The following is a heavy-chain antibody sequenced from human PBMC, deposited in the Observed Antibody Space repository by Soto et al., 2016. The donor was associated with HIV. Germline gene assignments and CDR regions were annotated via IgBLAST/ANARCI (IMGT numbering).Heavy chain of an antibody. Sequence: EVQLVESGGGSVQPGGSLRLSCEASGFPFRSYVMNWVRQAPGKGLEWISYISSSGSIKHDADSVKGRFTISRDKAKNSLFLQMNSLRVDDTAVYYCVRRSNTVTTAYWYFDLWGPGHPRHCPPQ. V-gene: IGHV3-48*03. CDR3: VRRSNTVTTAYWYFDL. CDR2: ISSSGSIK. CDR1: GFPFRSYV. J-gene: IGHJ2*01. D-gene: IGHD4-17*01.